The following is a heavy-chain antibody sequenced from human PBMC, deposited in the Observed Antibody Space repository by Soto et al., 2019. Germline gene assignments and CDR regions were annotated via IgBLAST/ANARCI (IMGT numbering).Heavy chain of an antibody. CDR1: GGSISSGGYY. CDR2: IYYSGST. D-gene: IGHD3-22*01. Sequence: PSETLSLTCTVSGGSISSGGYYWSWIRQHPGKGLEWIGYIYYSGSTYYNPSLKSRVTISVDTSKNQFSLKLSSVTAADTAVYFCARGYYDSSGYYVPHDAFDIWGQGTMVTVSS. V-gene: IGHV4-31*03. CDR3: ARGYYDSSGYYVPHDAFDI. J-gene: IGHJ3*02.